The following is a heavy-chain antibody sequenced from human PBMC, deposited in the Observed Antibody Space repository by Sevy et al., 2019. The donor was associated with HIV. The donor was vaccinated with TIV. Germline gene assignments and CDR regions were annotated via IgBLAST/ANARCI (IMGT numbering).Heavy chain of an antibody. Sequence: GGYLRLSCAASGFIFSYYSMTWVRQAPGKGLEWVSSISSSGTTYIHYADSVKGRFTISRDNAKNSLYLQMNSLRAEDTAVYYCARERPYSNNWYEDAFDIWGQGTMVTVSS. CDR3: ARERPYSNNWYEDAFDI. J-gene: IGHJ3*02. V-gene: IGHV3-21*01. D-gene: IGHD6-13*01. CDR2: ISSSGTTYI. CDR1: GFIFSYYS.